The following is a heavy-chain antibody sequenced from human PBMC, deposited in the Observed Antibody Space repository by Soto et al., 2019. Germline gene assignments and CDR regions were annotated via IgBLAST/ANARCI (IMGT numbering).Heavy chain of an antibody. J-gene: IGHJ4*02. CDR3: ARYFWSGQLPFYFDQ. D-gene: IGHD3-3*01. V-gene: IGHV1-18*01. CDR2: ISAYNGNT. CDR1: GYTFNSYG. Sequence: QVLQVQSGAEVKKPGASVKVSCKASGYTFNSYGVSWVRQAPGQGLEWMGWISAYNGNTKYSQNLQGRVTMTIDTTTSSAYLEVRSLRSDDTAIYYCARYFWSGQLPFYFDQWGQGTLVTVSS.